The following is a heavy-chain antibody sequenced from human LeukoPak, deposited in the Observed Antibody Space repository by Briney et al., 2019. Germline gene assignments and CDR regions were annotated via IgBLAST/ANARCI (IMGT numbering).Heavy chain of an antibody. CDR3: TRGDGYMSFDY. Sequence: GGSLRLSCAASGFTFSSYWMSWVRQAPGKGLEWVANIKQDGSEKYYVDSVKGRFTISRDNAKNSLYLQMNSLRAEDTAVYYCTRGDGYMSFDYWGQGTLVTVSS. CDR1: GFTFSSYW. J-gene: IGHJ4*02. V-gene: IGHV3-7*03. CDR2: IKQDGSEK. D-gene: IGHD5-24*01.